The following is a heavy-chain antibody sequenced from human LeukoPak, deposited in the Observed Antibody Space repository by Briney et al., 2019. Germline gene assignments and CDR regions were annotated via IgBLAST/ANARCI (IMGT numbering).Heavy chain of an antibody. J-gene: IGHJ4*02. CDR1: GFTFSSYA. D-gene: IGHD3-10*01. CDR3: ARDRYYAIDQ. Sequence: LTGGSLRLSCAASGFTFSSYAMHWVRQAPGKGLEWVAVISYGGSNKYYADSVKGRFTISRDNAKNTLYLQMNGLRAEDTAVYYCARDRYYAIDQWGQGTLVIVSS. CDR2: ISYGGSNK. V-gene: IGHV3-30*04.